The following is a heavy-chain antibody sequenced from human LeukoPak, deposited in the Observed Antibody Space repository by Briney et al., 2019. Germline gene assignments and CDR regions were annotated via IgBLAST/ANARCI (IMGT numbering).Heavy chain of an antibody. D-gene: IGHD5-12*01. CDR3: ARWISGYHSRYLDH. CDR1: DCSVSNFY. V-gene: IGHV4-4*07. J-gene: IGHJ1*01. CDR2: IYSSGST. Sequence: SGTLSLTASGTDCSVSNFYWTWIRQPAGNGLEWIGRIYSSGSTNYKPSLRRRVSVSVDMSKNQVFRKLSSVTAADTALYYCARWISGYHSRYLDHWARGILVRVPS.